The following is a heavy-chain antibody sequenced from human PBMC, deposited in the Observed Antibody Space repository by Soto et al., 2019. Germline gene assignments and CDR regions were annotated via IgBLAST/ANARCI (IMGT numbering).Heavy chain of an antibody. D-gene: IGHD2-2*01. V-gene: IGHV3-30*03. J-gene: IGHJ6*02. Sequence: HPGGSLRLSCAASGFTFSSHGMHWVRQAPGKGLEWVAVISYDGSNKYYADSVKGRFTISRDNSKNTLYLQMNSLRAEDTAVYYCAMGSRCISTSCYYYYYYGMDVWGQGTTVTVSS. CDR1: GFTFSSHG. CDR3: AMGSRCISTSCYYYYYYGMDV. CDR2: ISYDGSNK.